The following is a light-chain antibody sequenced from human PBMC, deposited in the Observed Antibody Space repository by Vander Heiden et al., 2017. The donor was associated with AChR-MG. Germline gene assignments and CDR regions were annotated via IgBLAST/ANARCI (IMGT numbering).Light chain of an antibody. Sequence: DIQMTHSPSSLSASVGDRVIITCRASQSISTYLNWYQQKPGKAPKLLIYAASSLQSEVPSRFSGSGSGTDFTLTISSLQPEDFASYYCQQSFSSTLNFGGGTKVEIK. CDR2: AAS. V-gene: IGKV1-39*01. J-gene: IGKJ4*01. CDR1: QSISTY. CDR3: QQSFSSTLN.